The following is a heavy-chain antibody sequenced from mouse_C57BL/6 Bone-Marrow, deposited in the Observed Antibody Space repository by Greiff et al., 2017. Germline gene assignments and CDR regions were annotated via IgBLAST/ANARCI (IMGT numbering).Heavy chain of an antibody. CDR1: GFNIKNTY. D-gene: IGHD1-1*01. Sequence: VQLQQSVAELVRPGASVKLSCTASGFNIKNTYMHWVKQRPEQGLEWIGRIDPANGTTKYAPKFQGKATITADTSSNTAYLQLSSLTSEYTAIYYCARIPITTRINYYAMDYWGQGTSVTVSS. CDR2: IDPANGTT. V-gene: IGHV14-3*01. CDR3: ARIPITTRINYYAMDY. J-gene: IGHJ4*01.